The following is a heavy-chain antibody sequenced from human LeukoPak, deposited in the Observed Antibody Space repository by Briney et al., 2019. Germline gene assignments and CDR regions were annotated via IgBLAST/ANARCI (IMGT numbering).Heavy chain of an antibody. CDR3: ARARDYGSGKVNALDI. D-gene: IGHD3-10*01. Sequence: SETLSLTCTVSGASFSGDYWTWIRQPPGKGLECIGYIYDSGNTNYNPSLKSRVTMSMDTSKNQFSLRLSSVTAADTAVYYCARARDYGSGKVNALDIWGQGTMVTVSS. CDR2: IYDSGNT. CDR1: GASFSGDY. V-gene: IGHV4-59*01. J-gene: IGHJ3*02.